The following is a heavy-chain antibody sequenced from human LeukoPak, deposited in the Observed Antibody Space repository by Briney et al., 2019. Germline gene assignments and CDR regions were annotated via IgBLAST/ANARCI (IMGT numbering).Heavy chain of an antibody. Sequence: GQSLRPSCAASGFTLSTYWMSWVRQAPGKGLEWVANIKQDGSEKYHVDSVTGRFTTSRDNAKNSRYLQMNSLRAEDTAVYYCARDLLWPLDYWGQGTLVTVSS. CDR3: ARDLLWPLDY. CDR2: IKQDGSEK. V-gene: IGHV3-7*01. J-gene: IGHJ4*02. CDR1: GFTLSTYW. D-gene: IGHD3-10*01.